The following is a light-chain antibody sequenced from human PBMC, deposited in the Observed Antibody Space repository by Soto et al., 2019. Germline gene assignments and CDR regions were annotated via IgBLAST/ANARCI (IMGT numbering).Light chain of an antibody. Sequence: DIQMTQFPSSLSASVGDRVTITCRASQTIISPLSWYQQKPGKVPELLIYATSRLHNGVPSRFSGSRSGPDFILSISTMQPEDFATYFCQPNYGTPAFGQGTRVE. CDR3: QPNYGTPA. CDR2: ATS. J-gene: IGKJ5*01. V-gene: IGKV1-39*01. CDR1: QTIISP.